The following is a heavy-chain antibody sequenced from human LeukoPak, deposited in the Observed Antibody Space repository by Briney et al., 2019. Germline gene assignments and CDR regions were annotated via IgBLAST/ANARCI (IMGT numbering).Heavy chain of an antibody. Sequence: TSETLSLTCIVSGGSISSSSYYWGWLRQPPGKGLEWIGNIYYSGSTYYNPSLKSRVTISVDTSKNQFSLKLSSVTAADTAVYYCARGFCSGGTCGFDYWGQGTLVSVSS. J-gene: IGHJ4*02. CDR2: IYYSGST. CDR3: ARGFCSGGTCGFDY. CDR1: GGSISSSSYY. V-gene: IGHV4-39*01. D-gene: IGHD2-15*01.